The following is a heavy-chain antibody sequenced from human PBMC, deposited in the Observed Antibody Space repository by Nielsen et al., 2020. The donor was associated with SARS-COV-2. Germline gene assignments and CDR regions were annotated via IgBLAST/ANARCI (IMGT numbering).Heavy chain of an antibody. CDR3: AREVSGYCSSTSCYAGFDYYGMDV. V-gene: IGHV1-2*06. CDR2: INPNSGGT. D-gene: IGHD2-2*01. J-gene: IGHJ6*02. Sequence: ASVKVSCKASGYTFTSYYMHWVRQAPGQGLEWMGRINPNSGGTNYAQKFQGRVTMTRDTSISTAYMELSRLRSDDTAVYYCAREVSGYCSSTSCYAGFDYYGMDVWGQGTTVTVSS. CDR1: GYTFTSYY.